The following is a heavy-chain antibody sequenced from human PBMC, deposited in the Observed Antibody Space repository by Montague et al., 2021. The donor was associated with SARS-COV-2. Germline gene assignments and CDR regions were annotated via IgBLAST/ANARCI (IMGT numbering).Heavy chain of an antibody. D-gene: IGHD2/OR15-2a*01. Sequence: SETLSLTCTVSGGSISNYYWSWIRQPPGKGLEWIGYISSSGSTNYNPSLKSRVTISVDTSKIQFSLRLSSVTSADTAVYCCARDNPSSRRLPMTKGDCYYGMDVWGQGTTVTVSS. J-gene: IGHJ6*02. CDR3: ARDNPSSRRLPMTKGDCYYGMDV. V-gene: IGHV4-59*01. CDR2: ISSSGST. CDR1: GGSISNYY.